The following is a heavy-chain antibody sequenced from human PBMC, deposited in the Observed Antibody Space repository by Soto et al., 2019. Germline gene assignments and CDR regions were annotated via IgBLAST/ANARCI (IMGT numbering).Heavy chain of an antibody. J-gene: IGHJ6*02. V-gene: IGHV3-23*01. CDR3: ATYIRGVRYYSMDV. Sequence: EVQLLVSGGGLVQPGGSLRLSCAASGFNFSSYAMKWVRQAPGNGLEWVSLIGESGTPTYYADSVKGRFTISRDNSGNALFLEMCSLRAEDTAVYYCATYIRGVRYYSMDVWGQGTTVTVSS. CDR1: GFNFSSYA. CDR2: IGESGTPT. D-gene: IGHD3-3*01.